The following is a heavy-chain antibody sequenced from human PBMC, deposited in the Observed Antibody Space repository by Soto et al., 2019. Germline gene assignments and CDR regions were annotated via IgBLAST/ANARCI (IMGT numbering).Heavy chain of an antibody. D-gene: IGHD3-3*01. Sequence: GLDLEWLALIYWNDDKRYSPSLKSRLTITKDTSKNQVVLTMTNMDPVDTATYYCAHGVTIFGVVIHFDYWGQGTLVTVSS. J-gene: IGHJ4*02. V-gene: IGHV2-5*01. CDR3: AHGVTIFGVVIHFDY. CDR2: IYWNDDK.